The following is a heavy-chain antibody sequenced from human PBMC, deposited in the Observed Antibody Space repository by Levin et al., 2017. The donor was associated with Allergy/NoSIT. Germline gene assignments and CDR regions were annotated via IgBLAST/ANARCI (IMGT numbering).Heavy chain of an antibody. CDR3: ARQSIAAARYDAFDI. CDR1: GGSISSSSYY. V-gene: IGHV4-39*01. CDR2: IYYSGST. Sequence: ASETLSLTCTVSGGSISSSSYYWGWIRQPPGKGLEWIGSIYYSGSTYYNPSLKSRVTISVDTSKNQFSLKLSSVTAADTAVYYCARQSIAAARYDAFDIWGQGTMVTVSS. J-gene: IGHJ3*02. D-gene: IGHD6-13*01.